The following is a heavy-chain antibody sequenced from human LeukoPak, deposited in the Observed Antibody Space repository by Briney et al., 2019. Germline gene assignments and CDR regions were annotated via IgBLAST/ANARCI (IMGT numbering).Heavy chain of an antibody. V-gene: IGHV1-69*05. CDR3: ARAQNYYGSGSPGAFDI. CDR2: IIPIFGTA. J-gene: IGHJ3*02. CDR1: GGTFSSYA. D-gene: IGHD3-10*01. Sequence: SVKVSCKASGGTFSSYAISWVRQAPGQGLEWMGGIIPIFGTANYAQKFQGGVTITTDESTSTAYMELSSLRSEDTAVYYCARAQNYYGSGSPGAFDIWGQGTMVTVSS.